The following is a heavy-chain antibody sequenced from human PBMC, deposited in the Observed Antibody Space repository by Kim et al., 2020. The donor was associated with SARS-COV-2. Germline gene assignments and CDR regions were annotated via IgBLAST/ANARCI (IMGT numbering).Heavy chain of an antibody. CDR3: ARRSGIAAAGLIDY. J-gene: IGHJ4*02. V-gene: IGHV5-51*01. D-gene: IGHD6-13*01. Sequence: SPSFQGQVTSSADKSISTAYLQWSSLKASDTAMYYCARRSGIAAAGLIDYWGQGTLVTVSS.